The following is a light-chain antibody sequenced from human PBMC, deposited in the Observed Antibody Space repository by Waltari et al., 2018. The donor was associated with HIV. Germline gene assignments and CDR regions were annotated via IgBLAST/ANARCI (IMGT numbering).Light chain of an antibody. CDR2: EVS. V-gene: IGLV2-23*02. Sequence: QSALTQPASVSGSPGQSITISCTGSSSDVGSYKHVSWYQQHPGKAPRLIIYEVSKRPSGVSNRYSASKSGKTSSLTVSGLRAEDEADYYCSSYACSSTVVIFGGGTKLTVL. CDR1: SSDVGSYKH. CDR3: SSYACSSTVVI. J-gene: IGLJ2*01.